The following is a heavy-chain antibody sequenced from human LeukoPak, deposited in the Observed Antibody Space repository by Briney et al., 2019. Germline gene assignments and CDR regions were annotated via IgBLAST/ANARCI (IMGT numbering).Heavy chain of an antibody. D-gene: IGHD3-22*01. Sequence: GRSLRLSCAASGFTFSSYAMHWVRQAPGKGLEWVAVIPYDGSNKYYADSVKGRFTISRDNSKNTLYLQMNSLRAEDTAVYYCARARYYDSSGYYPPLTTGYYGMDVWGQGTTVTVSS. V-gene: IGHV3-30*04. CDR2: IPYDGSNK. J-gene: IGHJ6*02. CDR1: GFTFSSYA. CDR3: ARARYYDSSGYYPPLTTGYYGMDV.